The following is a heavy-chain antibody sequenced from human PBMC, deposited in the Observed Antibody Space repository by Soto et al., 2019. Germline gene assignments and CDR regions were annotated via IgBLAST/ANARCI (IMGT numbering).Heavy chain of an antibody. D-gene: IGHD5-18*01. CDR1: GGTISSSSYY. Sequence: SETLSLTCTASGGTISSSSYYWGWIRQPPGKGLEWIGSIYYSGSTYYNPSLKSRVTISVDTSKNQFSLKLSSVTAADTAVYYCERRGYSYGYRWFDPWGQGTLVTVS. J-gene: IGHJ5*02. CDR3: ERRGYSYGYRWFDP. V-gene: IGHV4-39*01. CDR2: IYYSGST.